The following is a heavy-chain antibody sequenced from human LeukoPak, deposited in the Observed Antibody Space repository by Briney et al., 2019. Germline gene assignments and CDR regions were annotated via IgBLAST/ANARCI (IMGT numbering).Heavy chain of an antibody. CDR1: GNSINNYY. CDR2: NHYSGTS. V-gene: IGHV4-59*13. J-gene: IGHJ3*02. Sequence: SETLSLTCTVSGNSINNYYWNWIRQPPGKALEWIGYNHYSGTSYYNPSLKSRVTMSVDTSKNQFSLKLNSVTAADTAVYFCAKWEESENAFDIWGQGTMVSVSS. CDR3: AKWEESENAFDI. D-gene: IGHD1-26*01.